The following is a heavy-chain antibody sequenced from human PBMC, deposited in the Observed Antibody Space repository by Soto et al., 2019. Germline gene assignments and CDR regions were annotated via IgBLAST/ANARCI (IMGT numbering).Heavy chain of an antibody. Sequence: GASVKVSFKASAYTFTGYYMHWVRQAPGQGREGMGWINPNSGGTNYAQKFQGRITMIRDTSISTAYMELSRLRSDDTAVYYCARDDNSGYAGGYYYYYYGMDVWGQGTTVTVSS. CDR3: ARDDNSGYAGGYYYYYYGMDV. D-gene: IGHD5-12*01. J-gene: IGHJ6*02. CDR1: AYTFTGYY. CDR2: INPNSGGT. V-gene: IGHV1-2*02.